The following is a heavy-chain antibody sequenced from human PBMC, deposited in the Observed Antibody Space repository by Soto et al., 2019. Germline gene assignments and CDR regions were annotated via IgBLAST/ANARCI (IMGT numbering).Heavy chain of an antibody. J-gene: IGHJ6*02. CDR3: ANTLVPGNNYYGMDV. V-gene: IGHV3-23*01. D-gene: IGHD6-6*01. Sequence: EVQVLESGGGLVQPGGSLRLSCAASGFTFSLYAMSWVRQAPGKGLEWVSAISGSGGSTYYADSVKGRFTISRDNSKNTLYLQMNSLRAEDTAVYHCANTLVPGNNYYGMDVWGQGTTVTVSS. CDR1: GFTFSLYA. CDR2: ISGSGGST.